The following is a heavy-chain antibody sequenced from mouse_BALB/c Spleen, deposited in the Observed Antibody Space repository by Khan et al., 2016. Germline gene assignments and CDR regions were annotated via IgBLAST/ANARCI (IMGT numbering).Heavy chain of an antibody. V-gene: IGHV4-1*02. CDR2: INPDSSTI. CDR1: GFDFSRYW. J-gene: IGHJ2*01. D-gene: IGHD1-1*01. Sequence: EVKLLESGGGLVQPGGSLKLSCAASGFDFSRYWMTWVRQAPGKGLEWIGEINPDSSTINYTPSLKDKFIISRDNAKNTLYLQMSKVSSEDTALYYCARLYYYGCVAYWGQGTTLTVSS. CDR3: ARLYYYGCVAY.